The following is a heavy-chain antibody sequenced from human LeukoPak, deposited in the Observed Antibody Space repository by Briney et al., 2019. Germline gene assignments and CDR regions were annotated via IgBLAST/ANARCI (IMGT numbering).Heavy chain of an antibody. CDR3: ARGRDSIAVAKYYFDY. Sequence: ASETLSLTCTVSGGSISDYYWSWIRQPAGKGLEWIGRMYTSATTDYNPSLKSRVTMSVDTSKNHFSLRLSSVTAADTAVYYCARGRDSIAVAKYYFDYWGQGTLVTVSS. V-gene: IGHV4-4*07. J-gene: IGHJ4*02. CDR1: GGSISDYY. CDR2: MYTSATT. D-gene: IGHD6-19*01.